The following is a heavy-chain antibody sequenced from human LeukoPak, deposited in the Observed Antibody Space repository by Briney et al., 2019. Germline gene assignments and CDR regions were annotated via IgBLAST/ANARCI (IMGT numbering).Heavy chain of an antibody. CDR2: ISGSGGST. CDR1: GGSISSGSYY. V-gene: IGHV3-23*01. CDR3: AKDEEYYYDSSGYYYFWFDP. J-gene: IGHJ5*02. Sequence: LSLTCTVSGGSISSGSYYWSWIRQPAGKGLEWVSAISGSGGSTYYADSVKGRFTISRDNSKNTLYLQMNSLRAEDTAVYYCAKDEEYYYDSSGYYYFWFDPWGQGTLVTVSS. D-gene: IGHD3-22*01.